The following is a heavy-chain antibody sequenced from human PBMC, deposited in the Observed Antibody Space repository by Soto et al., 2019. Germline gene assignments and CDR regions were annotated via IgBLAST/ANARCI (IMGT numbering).Heavy chain of an antibody. J-gene: IGHJ6*02. Sequence: PSETLSLTCTVSGGSFSPNYWSWIRQPPGKGLKWVGYIYYGGTTSYNPSIKSQLNISVDTSKNQLSIKLSFVTAADTALFYCAKLAGYCSGNSCHGDYAMDVWGQGTTVT. D-gene: IGHD2-15*01. CDR2: IYYGGTT. CDR3: AKLAGYCSGNSCHGDYAMDV. CDR1: GGSFSPNY. V-gene: IGHV4-59*08.